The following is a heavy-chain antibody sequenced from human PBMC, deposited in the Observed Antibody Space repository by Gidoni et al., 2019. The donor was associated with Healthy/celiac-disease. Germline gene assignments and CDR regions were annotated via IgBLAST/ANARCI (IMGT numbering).Heavy chain of an antibody. J-gene: IGHJ4*02. CDR1: GFTFSNAW. CDR2: IKSKTDGGTT. V-gene: IGHV3-15*01. Sequence: EVQLVESGGGLVKPGGSLRLSCAASGFTFSNAWMSWVRQAPGKGLEWVGRIKSKTDGGTTDYAAPVKGRFTISRDDSKNTLYLQMNSLKTEDTAVYYCTTPFLEQSGLPDYWGQGTLVTVSS. CDR3: TTPFLEQSGLPDY. D-gene: IGHD5-12*01.